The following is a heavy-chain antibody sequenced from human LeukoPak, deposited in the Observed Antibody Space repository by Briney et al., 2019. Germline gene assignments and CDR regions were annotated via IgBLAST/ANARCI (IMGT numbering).Heavy chain of an antibody. CDR3: ARDPGIAAAGTVGYFDS. J-gene: IGHJ4*02. V-gene: IGHV1-2*02. CDR1: GYTFTGYY. Sequence: ASVKVSCKASGYTFTGYYIHWVRQAPGQGLEWMGWINPHSGGTNYAQKFQGGVTMTRDTPITTAYMELSSLRSDDTAVYYCARDPGIAAAGTVGYFDSWGQGILVTVSS. D-gene: IGHD6-13*01. CDR2: INPHSGGT.